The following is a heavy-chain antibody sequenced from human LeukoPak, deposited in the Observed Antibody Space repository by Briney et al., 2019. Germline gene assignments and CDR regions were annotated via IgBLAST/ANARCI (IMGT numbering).Heavy chain of an antibody. Sequence: GGSLRLSCAASGFTLSSYGMSWVRQAPGKGLEWVSAISGSGGSTYYADSVKGRFTISRDNSKNTLYLQMNSLRAEDTAVYYCAKAEQAAAGTIDYWGQGTLVTVSS. J-gene: IGHJ4*02. CDR3: AKAEQAAAGTIDY. D-gene: IGHD6-13*01. V-gene: IGHV3-23*01. CDR1: GFTLSSYG. CDR2: ISGSGGST.